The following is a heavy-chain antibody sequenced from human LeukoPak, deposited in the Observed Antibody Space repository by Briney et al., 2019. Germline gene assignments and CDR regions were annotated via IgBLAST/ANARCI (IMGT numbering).Heavy chain of an antibody. CDR2: IHYSGST. J-gene: IGHJ6*03. V-gene: IGHV4-59*12. CDR3: ARGHYGSGNKIYYYYYMDV. Sequence: SETLSLTCTVSGGSISSYYWSWIRQPPGKGLEWIGYIHYSGSTHYNPSLKSRVTISVDTSKNQFSLKLSSVTAADTAVYYCARGHYGSGNKIYYYYYMDVWGKGTTVTISS. D-gene: IGHD3-10*01. CDR1: GGSISSYY.